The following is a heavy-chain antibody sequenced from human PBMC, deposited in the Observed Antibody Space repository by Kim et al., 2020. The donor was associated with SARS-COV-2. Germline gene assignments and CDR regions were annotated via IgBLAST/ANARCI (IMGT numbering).Heavy chain of an antibody. CDR1: GFTFGDYA. J-gene: IGHJ2*01. V-gene: IGHV3-49*04. CDR3: TRVGSSGWPEGYFDL. Sequence: GWSLRLSCTASGFTFGDYAMSWVRQAPGKGLEWVGFIRSKAYGGTTEYAASVKGRFTISRDDSKSIAYLQMNSLKTEDTAVYYCTRVGSSGWPEGYFDLWGRGTLVTVSS. D-gene: IGHD6-19*01. CDR2: IRSKAYGGTT.